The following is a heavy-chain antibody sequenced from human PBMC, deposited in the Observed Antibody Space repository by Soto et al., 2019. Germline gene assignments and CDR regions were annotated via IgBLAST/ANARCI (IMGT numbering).Heavy chain of an antibody. Sequence: QVQLVESGGGLAKPGGSLRLSCAASGFTFSDHYMSWIRQAPGKGLEWISYINPSSSYTHYADSVKGRFTISRDNAENSPYLQMNRLRGEDSALYFWAGGHHSLDVWGPGATVPVSS. CDR2: INPSSSYT. CDR1: GFTFSDHY. CDR3: AGGHHSLDV. D-gene: IGHD3-16*01. V-gene: IGHV3-11*06. J-gene: IGHJ6*01.